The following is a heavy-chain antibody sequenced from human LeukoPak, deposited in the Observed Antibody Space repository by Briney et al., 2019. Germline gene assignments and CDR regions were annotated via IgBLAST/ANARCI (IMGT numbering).Heavy chain of an antibody. CDR3: ARDLGRDSSGYVLDY. Sequence: ASVKVSCKASGYTFTSYGISWVRQAPGQGLEWMGWISAYNDNTNYAQKLQGRVTMTTDTSTSTAYMELRSLRSDDTAVYYCARDLGRDSSGYVLDYWGQGTLVTVSS. D-gene: IGHD3-22*01. CDR2: ISAYNDNT. V-gene: IGHV1-18*01. CDR1: GYTFTSYG. J-gene: IGHJ4*02.